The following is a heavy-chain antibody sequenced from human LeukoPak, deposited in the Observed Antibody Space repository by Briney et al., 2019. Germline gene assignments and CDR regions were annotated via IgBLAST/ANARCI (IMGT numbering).Heavy chain of an antibody. Sequence: GGSLRLSCAASGFTFSSYSTNWVRQAPGKGLEWVSSISSSSSYIYYADSVKGRFTISRDNAKNSLYLQMNSLRAEDTAVYYCARDAPSGSYYRAADYWGQGTLVTVSS. J-gene: IGHJ4*02. CDR1: GFTFSSYS. CDR3: ARDAPSGSYYRAADY. D-gene: IGHD1-26*01. CDR2: ISSSSSYI. V-gene: IGHV3-21*01.